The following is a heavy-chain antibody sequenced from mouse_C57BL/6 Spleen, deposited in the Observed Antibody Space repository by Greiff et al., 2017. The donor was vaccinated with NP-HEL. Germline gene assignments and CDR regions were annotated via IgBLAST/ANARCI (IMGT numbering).Heavy chain of an antibody. CDR1: GYTFTSYG. V-gene: IGHV1-81*01. J-gene: IGHJ2*01. CDR3: ARYIGTTVVATIYYYDD. Sequence: QVQLQQSGAELARPGASVKLSCKASGYTFTSYGISWVKQSPGQGLEWIGEIYPRSGNTYYHEKFKGKATLTADKSSSTAYMELRSLTSEDSAVYFCARYIGTTVVATIYYYDDWGQGTTLTVSS. CDR2: IYPRSGNT. D-gene: IGHD1-1*01.